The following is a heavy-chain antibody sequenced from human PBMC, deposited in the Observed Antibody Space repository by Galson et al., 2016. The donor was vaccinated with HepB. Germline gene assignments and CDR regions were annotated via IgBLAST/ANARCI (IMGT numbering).Heavy chain of an antibody. CDR1: GFTFASYA. J-gene: IGHJ4*02. Sequence: SLRLSCAASGFTFASYAMSWVRQAPGKGLEWVSTISGSGSITYYADSVKGRFTISRDNSKNTVYLQMRTRRVEDTAIYYCAKVQRSGTHYNGRGFGPAFDNWGQGTLVTVSS. V-gene: IGHV3-23*01. D-gene: IGHD3-10*01. CDR3: AKVQRSGTHYNGRGFGPAFDN. CDR2: ISGSGSIT.